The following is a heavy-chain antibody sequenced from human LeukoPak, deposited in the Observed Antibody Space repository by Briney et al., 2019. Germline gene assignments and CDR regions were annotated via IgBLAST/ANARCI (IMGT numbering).Heavy chain of an antibody. J-gene: IGHJ5*02. CDR2: IWHDRSDTYGGNK. V-gene: IGHV3-33*06. CDR1: GFMFSRSD. Sequence: QTGKSLRLSCAASGFMFSRSDIHWVRQAPGKGLEWVAVIWHDRSDTYGGNKYYADSVKGRFTISRDNSKNTVYLQMNSLRVEDTAVYYCAKDGNCGGDCYGWFDPWGQGALVTVSS. CDR3: AKDGNCGGDCYGWFDP. D-gene: IGHD2-21*02.